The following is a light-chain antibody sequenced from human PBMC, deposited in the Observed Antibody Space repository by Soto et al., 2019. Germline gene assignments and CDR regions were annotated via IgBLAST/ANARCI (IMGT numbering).Light chain of an antibody. J-gene: IGKJ1*01. V-gene: IGKV1-39*01. Sequence: DIQMTQSPSSLSASVGDRVTITCRASQSISKYLSWFQQKPGKAPKLLIYATSSLQSGVPSRFSGSGSGTDFTLTISSLQPEDFTTYYCQQSDSTPPWTFGQGTKVEIK. CDR3: QQSDSTPPWT. CDR1: QSISKY. CDR2: ATS.